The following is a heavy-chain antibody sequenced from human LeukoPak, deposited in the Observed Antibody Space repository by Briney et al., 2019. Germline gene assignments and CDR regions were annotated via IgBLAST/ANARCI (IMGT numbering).Heavy chain of an antibody. J-gene: IGHJ3*02. V-gene: IGHV3-74*01. CDR1: GFTFTTSW. CDR2: INKDGSSS. Sequence: GGSLRLSCAASGFTFTTSWMHWVRQAPGKGLVWVSRINKDGSSSNYADSVKGRFTISRDNAKNTLYLQMNSLRIEDTAVYYCAKDLLYYDILTGYYHDAFDIWGQGTMVTVSS. D-gene: IGHD3-9*01. CDR3: AKDLLYYDILTGYYHDAFDI.